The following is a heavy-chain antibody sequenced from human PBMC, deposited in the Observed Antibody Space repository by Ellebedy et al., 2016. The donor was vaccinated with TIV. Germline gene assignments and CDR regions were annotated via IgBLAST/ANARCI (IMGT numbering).Heavy chain of an antibody. CDR2: FDPEDGET. D-gene: IGHD3-3*01. Sequence: ASVKVSXKVSRYTLTELSMHWVRQAPGKGLEWMGGFDPEDGETIYAQKFQGRVTMTEDTSTDTAYMELSSLRSEDTAVYYCATDRWVGYGMDVWGQGTTVTVSS. CDR3: ATDRWVGYGMDV. J-gene: IGHJ6*02. CDR1: RYTLTELS. V-gene: IGHV1-24*01.